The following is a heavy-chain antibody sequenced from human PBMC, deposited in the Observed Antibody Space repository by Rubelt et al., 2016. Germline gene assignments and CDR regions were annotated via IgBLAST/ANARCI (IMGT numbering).Heavy chain of an antibody. D-gene: IGHD3-10*01. Sequence: AYNGNTNYAQKLQGRVTMTTDTSTSTAYMELRSLRSDDTAVYYCARGGGMVRGVYFNWFDPWGQGTLVTVSS. CDR2: AYNGNT. CDR3: ARGGGMVRGVYFNWFDP. J-gene: IGHJ5*02. V-gene: IGHV1-18*01.